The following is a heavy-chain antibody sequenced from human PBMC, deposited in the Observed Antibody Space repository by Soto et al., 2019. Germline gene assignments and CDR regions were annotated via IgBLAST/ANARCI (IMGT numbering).Heavy chain of an antibody. CDR2: IIPIFGTA. D-gene: IGHD3-22*01. Sequence: SVKVSCKASGGTFSSYAISWVRQAPGQGLEWMGGIIPIFGTANYAQKFQGRVTITADESTSTAYMELSSLRSEDTAVYYCARDDGSSGYYPHFDYWGQGTLVTVSS. CDR3: ARDDGSSGYYPHFDY. CDR1: GGTFSSYA. V-gene: IGHV1-69*13. J-gene: IGHJ4*02.